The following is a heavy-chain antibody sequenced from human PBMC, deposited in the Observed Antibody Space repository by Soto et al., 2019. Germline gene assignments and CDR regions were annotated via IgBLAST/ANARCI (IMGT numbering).Heavy chain of an antibody. Sequence: QVQLVESGGGVVQPGRSLRLSCAASGFTFSSYGMHWVRQAPGKGLEWVAVISYDGSNKYYADSVKGRFTISRDNSKNTLYLQMNSLRAEDTAVYYCANHGAHDYWGQGTLVTVSS. CDR3: ANHGAHDY. CDR1: GFTFSSYG. D-gene: IGHD3-10*01. CDR2: ISYDGSNK. J-gene: IGHJ4*02. V-gene: IGHV3-30*18.